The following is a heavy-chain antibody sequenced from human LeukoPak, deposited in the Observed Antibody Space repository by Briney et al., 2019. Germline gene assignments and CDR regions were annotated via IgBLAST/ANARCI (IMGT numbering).Heavy chain of an antibody. J-gene: IGHJ6*03. Sequence: ASVKVSCKASGGTFSSYAISWVRQAPGQGLEWMGGIIPIFGTANYAQKFQGRVTITTDESTSTANMELSSLRSEDTAVYYCARGDKDYDSSGFYDYYYMDVWGKGTTVTVSS. CDR2: IIPIFGTA. CDR1: GGTFSSYA. V-gene: IGHV1-69*05. CDR3: ARGDKDYDSSGFYDYYYMDV. D-gene: IGHD3-22*01.